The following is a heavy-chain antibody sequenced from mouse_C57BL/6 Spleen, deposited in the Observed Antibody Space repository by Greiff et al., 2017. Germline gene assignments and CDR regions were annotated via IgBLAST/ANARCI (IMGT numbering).Heavy chain of an antibody. Sequence: QVQLQQPGAELVKPGASVKLSCKASGYTFTSYWMHWVKQRPGQGLEWIGMIHPTSGSTNYNEKFKSKATLTVDKSSSTAYMQLSSLTSEDSAVYYCARGLPRGYFDYWGQGTTRTVSS. J-gene: IGHJ2*01. CDR1: GYTFTSYW. D-gene: IGHD2-2*01. CDR3: ARGLPRGYFDY. CDR2: IHPTSGST. V-gene: IGHV1-64*01.